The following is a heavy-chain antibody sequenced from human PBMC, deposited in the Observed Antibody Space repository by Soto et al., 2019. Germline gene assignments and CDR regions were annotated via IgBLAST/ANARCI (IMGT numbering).Heavy chain of an antibody. CDR1: GYTLTELS. Sequence: QVKLVQSGAEVKKPGDSVKVSCKVSGYTLTELSMHWVRQAPGKGLEWMGGFDPEDEETIYAQRFQGRVNMTQDRSTDTAYMELSSQNAEYTAVYYCALGEWEGLHNWFDPWGQGTLVTVSS. CDR3: ALGEWEGLHNWFDP. CDR2: FDPEDEET. J-gene: IGHJ5*02. V-gene: IGHV1-24*01. D-gene: IGHD3-10*01.